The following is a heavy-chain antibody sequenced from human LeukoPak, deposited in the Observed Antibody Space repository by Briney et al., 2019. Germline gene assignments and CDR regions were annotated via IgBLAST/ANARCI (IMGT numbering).Heavy chain of an antibody. J-gene: IGHJ6*03. CDR1: GGTFSSYA. D-gene: IGHD3-22*01. Sequence: GASVKVSCKASGGTFSSYAISWVRQAPGQGLEWMGGIIPIFGTANYAQKFQGRVTITTDESTSTAYMELSSLRSEDRAVYYCARDLNPYYYDSSGYSGQNYYYYYMDVWGKGTTVTVSS. CDR3: ARDLNPYYYDSSGYSGQNYYYYYMDV. V-gene: IGHV1-69*05. CDR2: IIPIFGTA.